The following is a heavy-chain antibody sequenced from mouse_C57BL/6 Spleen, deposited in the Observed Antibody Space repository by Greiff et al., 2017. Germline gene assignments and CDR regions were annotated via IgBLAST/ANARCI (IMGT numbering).Heavy chain of an antibody. J-gene: IGHJ4*01. CDR2: INPNNGGT. CDR1: GYTFTDYN. Sequence: EVQLQQSGPELVKPGASVKMSCKASGYTFTDYNMHWVKQSHGKSLEWIGYINPNNGGTSYNQKFKSKATLTVNKSSSTAYMELRSLPSEDSAVYYCVKQRLRCYAMDYWGQGTSVTVSS. CDR3: VKQRLRCYAMDY. V-gene: IGHV1-22*01.